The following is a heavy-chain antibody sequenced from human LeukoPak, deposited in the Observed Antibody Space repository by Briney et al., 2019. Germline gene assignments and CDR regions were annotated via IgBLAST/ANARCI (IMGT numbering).Heavy chain of an antibody. CDR1: GFIFRNYD. D-gene: IGHD2-8*01. Sequence: GGSLRLSCAASGFIFRNYDMNWVRQAPGKGLEWVSYISGSGTTIYSADSVKGRFTISRDNAKNSLYLQMNSLRAEGTAVYYCAREGSGTSAEYFQHWGQGTLVSVSS. CDR2: ISGSGTTI. V-gene: IGHV3-48*03. J-gene: IGHJ1*01. CDR3: AREGSGTSAEYFQH.